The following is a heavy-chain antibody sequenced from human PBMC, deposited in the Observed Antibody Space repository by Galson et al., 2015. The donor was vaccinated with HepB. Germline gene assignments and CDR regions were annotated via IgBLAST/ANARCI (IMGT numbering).Heavy chain of an antibody. CDR1: GFTFSNYA. V-gene: IGHV3-23*01. Sequence: SLRLSCAASGFTFSNYAMSWVRQAPGKGLEWVSAISDGGDDTYYADSVRGRFTISRDNFKNTLYLQMNSLTAEDTAVYYCTTDLRRGSEYWGQGTLVTVSS. J-gene: IGHJ4*02. D-gene: IGHD1-14*01. CDR2: ISDGGDDT. CDR3: TTDLRRGSEY.